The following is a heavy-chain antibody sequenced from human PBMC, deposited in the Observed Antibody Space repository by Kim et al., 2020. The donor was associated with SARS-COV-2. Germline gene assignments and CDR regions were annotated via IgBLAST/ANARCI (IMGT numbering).Heavy chain of an antibody. CDR1: GYTFTNFG. V-gene: IGHV1-18*01. D-gene: IGHD2-2*01. CDR2: ISAYNGNT. Sequence: ASVKVSCKASGYTFTNFGISWVRQAPGQRLEWMGWISAYNGNTNYAQKLQGRVTMTTDTSTSTTYMELRSLRSDDSAVYYCARDSGGYCSSTSCYYYYYYGLDVWGQGTTVTVSS. CDR3: ARDSGGYCSSTSCYYYYYYGLDV. J-gene: IGHJ6*02.